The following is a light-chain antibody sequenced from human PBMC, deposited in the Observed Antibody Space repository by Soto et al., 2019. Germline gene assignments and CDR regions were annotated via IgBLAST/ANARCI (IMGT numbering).Light chain of an antibody. CDR2: DVS. Sequence: QSALTQPASVSGSPGQSITISCTGTSSDVGGQNAVSWYQQHPGKAPKFMIYDVSKRPSGVSSRFSGSKSGNTASLSISGLQAEDEADYYCCSYAGSSTVVVGGGTKLTVL. CDR1: SSDVGGQNA. CDR3: CSYAGSSTVV. J-gene: IGLJ2*01. V-gene: IGLV2-23*02.